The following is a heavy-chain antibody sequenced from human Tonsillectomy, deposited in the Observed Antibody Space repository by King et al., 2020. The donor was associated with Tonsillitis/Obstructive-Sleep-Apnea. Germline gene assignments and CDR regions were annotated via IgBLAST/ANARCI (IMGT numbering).Heavy chain of an antibody. CDR2: IFSNDEK. Sequence: TLKESGPVPVKPTETLTLTCTVSGFSLSNARMGVSWIRQPPGKALEWLAHIFSNDEKSYSTSLKSRHTISKDTSKSQVVLTMTNMDPVDTATYYCARISDYGGNSVVFDYWGQGPLLTVSS. CDR1: GFSLSNARMG. CDR3: ARISDYGGNSVVFDY. D-gene: IGHD4-23*01. V-gene: IGHV2-26*01. J-gene: IGHJ4*02.